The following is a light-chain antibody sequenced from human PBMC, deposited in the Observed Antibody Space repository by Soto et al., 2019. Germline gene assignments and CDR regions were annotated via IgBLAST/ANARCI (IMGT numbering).Light chain of an antibody. Sequence: EIVLTQSPATLSLSPGERATLSCRASQSVSSYLAWYQQKPGQAPRLLIYGASNRATDIPARFSGSGSGTDSTLIISSLQPHDFAVPYCQHRGKWPRTFGQGTKLEI. V-gene: IGKV3-11*01. CDR3: QHRGKWPRT. CDR1: QSVSSY. J-gene: IGKJ2*01. CDR2: GAS.